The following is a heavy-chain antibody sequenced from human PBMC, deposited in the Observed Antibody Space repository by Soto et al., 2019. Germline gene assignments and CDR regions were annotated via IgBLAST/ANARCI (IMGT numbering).Heavy chain of an antibody. CDR1: GYSFTSYW. V-gene: IGHV5-10-1*01. J-gene: IGHJ4*02. CDR3: ARGNEGYCSGGRCYDLDY. Sequence: EVQLVQSGAEVKKPGESLRISCKGSGYSFTSYWISWVRQMPGKGLEWMGRIDPSDSYTNYSPSFQGHVTISADKSITNAYRQWSSLKASDTAMYYCARGNEGYCSGGRCYDLDYWGQGTLGTVSS. CDR2: IDPSDSYT. D-gene: IGHD2-15*01.